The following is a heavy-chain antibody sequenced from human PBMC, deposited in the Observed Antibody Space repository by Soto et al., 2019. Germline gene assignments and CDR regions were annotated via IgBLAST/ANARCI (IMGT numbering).Heavy chain of an antibody. Sequence: QVQLVQSGAEVRRPGTSVMVSCKTSGYTVTDYDINWVRQATGQGLEWMGWMNPNSGNTGYAQKFQGRVSMTRNTATSTAYMELSSLRSDDTAIYYCARDSSTTNPVWGQGTMVTVSS. D-gene: IGHD2-2*01. CDR1: GYTVTDYD. CDR3: ARDSSTTNPV. CDR2: MNPNSGNT. V-gene: IGHV1-8*01. J-gene: IGHJ3*01.